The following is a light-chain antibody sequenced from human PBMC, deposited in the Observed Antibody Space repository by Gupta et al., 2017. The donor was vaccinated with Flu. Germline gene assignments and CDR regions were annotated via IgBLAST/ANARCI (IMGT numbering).Light chain of an antibody. J-gene: IGLJ1*01. Sequence: RVTISFSGSSSNIGSHLVNWYQQLPGAAPKLLILTNGQRPSGIPDRFSGSKSATSASLAISGLQPGDEAEYYCAAWDGDLNAYVFGSGTRVTVL. V-gene: IGLV1-44*01. CDR1: SSNIGSHL. CDR3: AAWDGDLNAYV. CDR2: TNG.